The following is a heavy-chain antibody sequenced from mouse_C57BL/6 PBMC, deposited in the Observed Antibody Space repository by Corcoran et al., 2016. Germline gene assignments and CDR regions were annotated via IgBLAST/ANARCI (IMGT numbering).Heavy chain of an antibody. CDR2: INPNNGGT. CDR3: ARYPFTTVVAEGAMDY. D-gene: IGHD1-1*01. J-gene: IGHJ4*01. CDR1: GYTFTDYY. V-gene: IGHV1-26*01. Sequence: EVQLQQSGPELVKPGASVKISCKASGYTFTDYYMNWVKQSHGKSLEWIGDINPNNGGTSYNQKFKGKATLTVDKSSSTAYMELRSLTSEDSAVYYCARYPFTTVVAEGAMDYWGQGTSVTVSS.